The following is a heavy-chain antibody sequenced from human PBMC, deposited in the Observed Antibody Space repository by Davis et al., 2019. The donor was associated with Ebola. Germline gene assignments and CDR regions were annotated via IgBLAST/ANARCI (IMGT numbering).Heavy chain of an antibody. Sequence: PGGPLRPSCAGFGSTFSNYAMIWVRQAPGKGLEWVSRISGSGGDPQYADSVKGRFTISRDNSKNTLYLQMNSLKSEDTAVYYCTRTPPAGLWGQGTLVTVAS. D-gene: IGHD2-2*01. CDR2: ISGSGGDP. V-gene: IGHV3-23*01. CDR3: TRTPPAGL. J-gene: IGHJ4*02. CDR1: GSTFSNYA.